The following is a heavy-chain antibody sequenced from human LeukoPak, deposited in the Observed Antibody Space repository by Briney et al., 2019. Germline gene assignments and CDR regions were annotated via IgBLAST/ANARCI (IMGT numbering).Heavy chain of an antibody. V-gene: IGHV3-23*01. Sequence: PGGSLRLSCAASGFTFSTYAMSWVRQPPGKGLEWVSAISGTGRSTYYADSVKGRFTISRDNSKNTLYLQINSLRAEDTAVYYCAKDLSPSTMLVVVIRFFDNWGQGTLVTVSS. CDR3: AKDLSPSTMLVVVIRFFDN. CDR1: GFTFSTYA. D-gene: IGHD3-22*01. CDR2: ISGTGRST. J-gene: IGHJ4*02.